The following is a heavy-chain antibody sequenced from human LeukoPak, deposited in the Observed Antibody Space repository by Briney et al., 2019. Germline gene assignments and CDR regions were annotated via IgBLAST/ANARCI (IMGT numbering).Heavy chain of an antibody. J-gene: IGHJ4*02. CDR3: ARVGSISGWPTDS. CDR2: SGGSGGRT. Sequence: GGSLRLSRAASGFTFPRHAMSWVRQAPGKGLEWVASSGGSGGRTHYADSVKGRFTISRDNSQNTVYLHMNSLRADDTAVYYCARVGSISGWPTDSWGQGTLVTVAS. D-gene: IGHD6-19*01. CDR1: GFTFPRHA. V-gene: IGHV3-23*01.